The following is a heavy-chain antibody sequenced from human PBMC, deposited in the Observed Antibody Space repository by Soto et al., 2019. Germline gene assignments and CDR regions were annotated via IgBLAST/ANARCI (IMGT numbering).Heavy chain of an antibody. Sequence: QVQLQESGPGLVKPSQTLSLTCTVSGGSISSGGYYWSWIRQHPGKGLEWIGYIYYSGSTYYNPSLKSRVAISVDTSKNQFSLKLSSVTAADTAVYYCARGAGNYYYYYGMDVWCQGTTVTVSS. CDR1: GGSISSGGYY. J-gene: IGHJ6*02. V-gene: IGHV4-31*03. CDR3: ARGAGNYYYYYGMDV. CDR2: IYYSGST.